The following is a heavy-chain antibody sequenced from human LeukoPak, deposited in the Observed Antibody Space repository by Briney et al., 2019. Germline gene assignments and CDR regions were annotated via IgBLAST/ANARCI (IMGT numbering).Heavy chain of an antibody. J-gene: IGHJ1*01. V-gene: IGHV3-23*01. CDR1: GFTSSSYA. Sequence: GGSLRLSCAASGFTSSSYAMSWVRQAPGKGLEWVSAISGSGGSTYYADSVKGRFTISRDNSKNTLYLQMNSLRAEDTAVYYCATSHPPITIFGVVTPRYFQHWGQGTLVTVSS. D-gene: IGHD3-3*01. CDR3: ATSHPPITIFGVVTPRYFQH. CDR2: ISGSGGST.